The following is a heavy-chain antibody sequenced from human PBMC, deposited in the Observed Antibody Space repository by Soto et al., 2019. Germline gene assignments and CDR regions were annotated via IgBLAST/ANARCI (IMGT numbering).Heavy chain of an antibody. Sequence: QLQLQESGPGLVKPSETLSLTCTVSGGSISSSSYDWGWIRQPPGKGLEWFGSIYYSGSTDYNPSLKSPLTISVDTYKNQFSLKLSSVTAADTAVYYCARLEVGYCSSTSCYAMGLVDYWGQGTLVTVSS. V-gene: IGHV4-39*01. J-gene: IGHJ4*02. CDR2: IYYSGST. CDR1: GGSISSSSYD. D-gene: IGHD2-2*01. CDR3: ARLEVGYCSSTSCYAMGLVDY.